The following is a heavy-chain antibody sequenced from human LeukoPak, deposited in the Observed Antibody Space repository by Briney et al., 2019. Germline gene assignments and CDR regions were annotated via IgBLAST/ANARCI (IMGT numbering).Heavy chain of an antibody. CDR1: GFTFSSDA. D-gene: IGHD4-17*01. J-gene: IGHJ6*03. CDR2: ISYDGNEK. Sequence: GGSLRLSCVASGFTFSSDAMHWVRQTPGKGLEWVAVISYDGNEKYQVDSVKGRFTISRDNSKNTLYLQMNSLRVEDTAVYYCARDRYGDYYYYYYMDVWGKGTTVTVSS. V-gene: IGHV3-30-3*01. CDR3: ARDRYGDYYYYYYMDV.